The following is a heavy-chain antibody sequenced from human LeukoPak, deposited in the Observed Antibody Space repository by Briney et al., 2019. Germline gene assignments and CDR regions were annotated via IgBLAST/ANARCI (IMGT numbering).Heavy chain of an antibody. CDR2: INPNSGGT. V-gene: IGHV1-2*04. J-gene: IGHJ6*02. CDR3: ARASKYGMDV. CDR1: GYTFTSYG. Sequence: ASVKVSCKASGYTFTSYGISWVRQAPGQGLEWMGWINPNSGGTNYAQKFQGWVTMTRDTSISTAYMELSRLRSDDTAVYYCARASKYGMDVWGQGTTVTVSS.